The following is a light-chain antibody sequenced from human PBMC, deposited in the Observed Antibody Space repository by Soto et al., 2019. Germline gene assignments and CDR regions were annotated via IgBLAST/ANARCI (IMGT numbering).Light chain of an antibody. Sequence: EIVLTQSPATLSLSPGERATLSCRASQSVGSSLAWYQQRPGQAPRLLIYDAFIRATGIPARFSGSGPGTELTLTINSLQAEDCAVYYCQQYYNWPRTFGQGTRLEIK. J-gene: IGKJ5*01. CDR1: QSVGSS. V-gene: IGKV3-11*01. CDR3: QQYYNWPRT. CDR2: DAF.